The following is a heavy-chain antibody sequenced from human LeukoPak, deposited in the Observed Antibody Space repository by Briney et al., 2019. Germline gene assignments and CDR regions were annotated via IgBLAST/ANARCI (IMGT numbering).Heavy chain of an antibody. D-gene: IGHD6-13*01. V-gene: IGHV3-9*01. Sequence: PGGSLRLSCAASGFTFDDYAMHWVRQAPGKGLEWVSGISWNSGSIGYADSVKGRFTISRDNAKNSLYLQMNSLRAEDTALYCCAKDKGSSWKYNWFDPWGQGTLVTVSS. J-gene: IGHJ5*02. CDR3: AKDKGSSWKYNWFDP. CDR2: ISWNSGSI. CDR1: GFTFDDYA.